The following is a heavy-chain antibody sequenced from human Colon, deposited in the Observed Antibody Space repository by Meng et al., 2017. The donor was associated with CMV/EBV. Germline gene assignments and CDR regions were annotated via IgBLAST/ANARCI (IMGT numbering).Heavy chain of an antibody. V-gene: IGHV1-18*01. D-gene: IGHD1-26*01. CDR1: GYTFISHG. J-gene: IGHJ4*02. CDR2: ISAYNGNT. Sequence: ASVKVSCKASGYTFISHGISWVRQVPGQGLEWMGWISAYNGNTDYAQKFQGRVTMTTDTSTTTAYMELRSLRSDDTAVYYCAREWGYSGNYPFDYWGQGTLVTSPQ. CDR3: AREWGYSGNYPFDY.